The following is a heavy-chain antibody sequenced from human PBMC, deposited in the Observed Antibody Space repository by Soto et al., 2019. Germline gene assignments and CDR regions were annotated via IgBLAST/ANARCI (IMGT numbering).Heavy chain of an antibody. J-gene: IGHJ6*03. V-gene: IGHV3-21*01. CDR3: ARGMPGYQLPPSLFSYYYYYMDV. CDR1: GFTFSSYS. CDR2: ISSSSSYI. D-gene: IGHD2-2*01. Sequence: EVQLVESGGGLVKPGGSLRLSCAASGFTFSSYSMNWVRQAPGKGLEWVSSISSSSSYIYYADSVKGRFTISRDNAKNSLYLQMNSLRAEDTAVYYCARGMPGYQLPPSLFSYYYYYMDVWGKGTTVTVSS.